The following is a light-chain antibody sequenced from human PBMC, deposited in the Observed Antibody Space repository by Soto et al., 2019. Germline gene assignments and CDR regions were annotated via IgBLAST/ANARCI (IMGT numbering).Light chain of an antibody. CDR1: SSNIGAGYD. Sequence: QSVLTQPPSVSGAPGQRVTISCTGSSSNIGAGYDVHWYQQVPGTAPKLLIYGNINRPSGVADRFSGSKSGNSASLAITGLQADDEADYYCQSYDSSLTVVFGGGTKLTVL. V-gene: IGLV1-40*01. J-gene: IGLJ2*01. CDR2: GNI. CDR3: QSYDSSLTVV.